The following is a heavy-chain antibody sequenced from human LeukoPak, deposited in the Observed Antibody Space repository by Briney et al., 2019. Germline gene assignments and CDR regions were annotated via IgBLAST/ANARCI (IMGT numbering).Heavy chain of an antibody. Sequence: PGGSLRLSCAASGFTFSSYGMHWVRQAPGKGLEWVSAISGSGGSTYYADSVKGRFTISRDNSKNTLYLQMNSLRAEDTAVYYCAKGAAVAGSTATFDYWGQGTLVTVSS. D-gene: IGHD6-19*01. CDR2: ISGSGGST. V-gene: IGHV3-23*01. J-gene: IGHJ4*02. CDR3: AKGAAVAGSTATFDY. CDR1: GFTFSSYG.